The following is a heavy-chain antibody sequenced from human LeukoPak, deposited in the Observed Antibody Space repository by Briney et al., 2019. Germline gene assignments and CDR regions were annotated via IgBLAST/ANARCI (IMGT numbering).Heavy chain of an antibody. V-gene: IGHV4-4*09. J-gene: IGHJ6*03. CDR1: GGSISSYY. D-gene: IGHD3-10*01. Sequence: SETLSLTCTVSGGSISSYYWSWIRQPPGKGLEWIGYIYTSGSTNYNPSLKSRVTISVDTSKNQFSLKLSSVTAADTAVYYCARVLGEGVTMVRGVNYYMDVWGKGTTVTVSS. CDR3: ARVLGEGVTMVRGVNYYMDV. CDR2: IYTSGST.